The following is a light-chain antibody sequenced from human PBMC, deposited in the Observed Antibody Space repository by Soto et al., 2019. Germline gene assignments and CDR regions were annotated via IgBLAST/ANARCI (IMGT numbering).Light chain of an antibody. CDR3: QRYDSFRT. Sequence: EIVLPQSPGTLSLSPGERATLSCRASQSVRSNFLAWYQQKPGQAPRLLIYGASNRATGIPDRFSGSGSGTDFTLTITRLEPEDFAMYYCQRYDSFRTFGQGTKMDIK. J-gene: IGKJ1*01. CDR2: GAS. CDR1: QSVRSNF. V-gene: IGKV3-20*01.